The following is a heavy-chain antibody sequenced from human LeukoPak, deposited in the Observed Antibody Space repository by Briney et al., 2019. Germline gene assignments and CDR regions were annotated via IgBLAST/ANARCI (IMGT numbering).Heavy chain of an antibody. V-gene: IGHV3-23*03. Sequence: GGSLRLSCAASGFTFSSYAMSWIRQAPGKGLEWVALVKTDSSGTYYADSVRGRFIVSRDNSNNMLYLQMNRLTADDTAIYYCANRGRTDGGSYYFDSWGQGTLVTVSS. CDR2: VKTDSSGT. CDR1: GFTFSSYA. CDR3: ANRGRTDGGSYYFDS. J-gene: IGHJ4*02.